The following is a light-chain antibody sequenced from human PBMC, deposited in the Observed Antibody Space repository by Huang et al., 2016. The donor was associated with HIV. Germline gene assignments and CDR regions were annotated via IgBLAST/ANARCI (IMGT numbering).Light chain of an antibody. Sequence: DIQMTQSPSSLSASVGDRVTITCQASQDISNYLNWYQQKPGKAPKRLVYDASNLETGVPSRFSGSGSGTDFTFTISSLQPEDIATYYCQQYDNLLPLTFGGGTKVEIK. CDR3: QQYDNLLPLT. V-gene: IGKV1-33*01. CDR2: DAS. J-gene: IGKJ4*01. CDR1: QDISNY.